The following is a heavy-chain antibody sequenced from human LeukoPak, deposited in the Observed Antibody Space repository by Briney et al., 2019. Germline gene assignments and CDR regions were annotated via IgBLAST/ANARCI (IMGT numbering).Heavy chain of an antibody. J-gene: IGHJ3*02. Sequence: SETLSLTCAVYGGSFSGYYWSWIRQPPGKGLEWIGEINHSGSTNYNPSLKSRVTISVDTSKNQFSLKLCSVTAADTAVYYCARGVPRRAFDIWGQGTMVTVSS. CDR2: INHSGST. V-gene: IGHV4-34*01. CDR3: ARGVPRRAFDI. CDR1: GGSFSGYY.